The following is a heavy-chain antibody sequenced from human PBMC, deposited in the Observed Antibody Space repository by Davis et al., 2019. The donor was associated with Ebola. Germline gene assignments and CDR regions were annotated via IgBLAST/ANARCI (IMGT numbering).Heavy chain of an antibody. V-gene: IGHV1-2*06. J-gene: IGHJ4*02. CDR3: ARGHNYAHEY. Sequence: SVKVPCQASGYTFTDYNIHWMRQAPGQGLEWLGRVILKSGATNYAQKFQGRVTMTRDTSISTVYMELSSLRYDDTADYYCARGHNYAHEYWGQGTLVTVSS. CDR1: GYTFTDYN. D-gene: IGHD4-11*01. CDR2: VILKSGAT.